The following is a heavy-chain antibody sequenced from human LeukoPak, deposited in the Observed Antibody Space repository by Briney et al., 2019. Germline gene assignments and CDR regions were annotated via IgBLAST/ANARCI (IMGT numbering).Heavy chain of an antibody. CDR1: GFTFSSYA. D-gene: IGHD1-26*01. V-gene: IGHV3-64*01. CDR2: ISSNGGST. CDR3: ARGGGSYGGDY. Sequence: HAGGSLRLSCAASGFTFSSYAMSWVRQAPGKGLEWVSAISSNGGSTYYANSVKGRFTISRDNSKNTLYLQMGSLRAEDMAVYYCARGGGSYGGDYWGQGTLVTVSS. J-gene: IGHJ4*02.